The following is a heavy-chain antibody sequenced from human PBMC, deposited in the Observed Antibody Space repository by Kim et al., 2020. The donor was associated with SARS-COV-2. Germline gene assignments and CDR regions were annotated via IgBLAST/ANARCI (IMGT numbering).Heavy chain of an antibody. J-gene: IGHJ4*02. CDR3: ARVSSSGYIDY. CDR2: T. V-gene: IGHV4-30-2*05. D-gene: IGHD6-6*01. Sequence: TYYNPSVKSRITKSIDTSKNQYPQVLSSVTAADTAVYYCARVSSSGYIDYWGQGTLVTVSS.